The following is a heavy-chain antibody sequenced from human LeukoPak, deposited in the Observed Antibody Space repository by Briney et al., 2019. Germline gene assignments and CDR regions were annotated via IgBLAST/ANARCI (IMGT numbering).Heavy chain of an antibody. D-gene: IGHD3-3*01. CDR2: IYHSGST. V-gene: IGHV4-4*02. CDR1: GGSISSSNW. CDR3: GRREGYYDFWSGYYTGAFDI. J-gene: IGHJ3*02. Sequence: PSGTLSLTCAVSGGSISSSNWWSWVRQPPGKGLEWIGEIYHSGSTNYNPSLKSRVTISVDKSKNQFSLKLSSVTAADTAVYYCGRREGYYDFWSGYYTGAFDIWGQGTMVTVSS.